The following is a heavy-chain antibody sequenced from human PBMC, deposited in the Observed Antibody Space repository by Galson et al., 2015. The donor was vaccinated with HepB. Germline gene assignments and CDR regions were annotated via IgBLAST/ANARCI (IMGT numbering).Heavy chain of an antibody. J-gene: IGHJ6*02. CDR3: AREGRYSYGQGYYYYYGMDV. CDR2: INTNTGNP. D-gene: IGHD5-18*01. CDR1: GYTFTSYA. Sequence: SVKVSCKASGYTFTSYAMNWVRQAPGQGLEWMGWINTNTGNPTYAQGFTGRFVFSLDTSVSTAYLQISSLKAEDTAVYYCAREGRYSYGQGYYYYYGMDVWGQGTTVTVSS. V-gene: IGHV7-4-1*02.